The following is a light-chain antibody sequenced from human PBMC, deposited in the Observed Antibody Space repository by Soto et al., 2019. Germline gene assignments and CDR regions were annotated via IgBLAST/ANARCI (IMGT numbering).Light chain of an antibody. CDR2: GAS. CDR1: QSVSSN. CDR3: QQFQIWPLT. J-gene: IGKJ4*01. Sequence: EIVMTQSPATLSVSPGERATLSFRASQSVSSNLAWYQQKPGQAPRLLIYGASTRATGIPARFSGSGSGTEFTLTISSLQSEDFAVYYCQQFQIWPLTLGGGTKVDI. V-gene: IGKV3-15*01.